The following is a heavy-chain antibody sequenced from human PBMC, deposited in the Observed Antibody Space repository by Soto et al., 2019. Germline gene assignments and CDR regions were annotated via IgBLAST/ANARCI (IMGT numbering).Heavy chain of an antibody. V-gene: IGHV3-23*01. CDR2: ISGSGGDT. J-gene: IGHJ4*02. Sequence: GGSLRLSCAASGFTFSTFAMSWVRQAPGKGLEWVSSISGSGGDTYYADAGKGRFTISRDSSKNTLYLQMNSLRAEDTAVYFCAKDPSRLGHCSGGGCYNDYWGQGTLVTVSS. CDR1: GFTFSTFA. D-gene: IGHD2-15*01. CDR3: AKDPSRLGHCSGGGCYNDY.